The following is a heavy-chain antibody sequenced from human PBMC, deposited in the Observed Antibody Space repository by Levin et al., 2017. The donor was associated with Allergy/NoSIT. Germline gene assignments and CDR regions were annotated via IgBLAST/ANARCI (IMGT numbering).Heavy chain of an antibody. J-gene: IGHJ5*02. Sequence: GASVKVSCKASGGTFSSYAISWVRQAPGQGLEWMGGIIPIFGTANYAQKFQGRVTITADESTSTAYMELSSLRSEDTAVYYCARDGKVGATKRNWFDPWGQGTLVTVSS. V-gene: IGHV1-69*13. CDR1: GGTFSSYA. CDR2: IIPIFGTA. CDR3: ARDGKVGATKRNWFDP. D-gene: IGHD1-26*01.